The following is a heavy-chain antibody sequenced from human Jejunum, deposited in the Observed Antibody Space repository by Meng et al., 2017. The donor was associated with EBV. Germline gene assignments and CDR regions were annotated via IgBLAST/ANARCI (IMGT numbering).Heavy chain of an antibody. CDR1: GGSISRSDYF. V-gene: IGHV4-39*07. CDR3: ASPTQYSTSCYLS. J-gene: IGHJ4*02. D-gene: IGHD2-2*01. Sequence: QLQLQESGPGLVKSSETLSLTCPVSGGSISRSDYFWGWIRQSPGKGLEWIGSINYSGTTYYNPSLKSRVTISVDTSKNQFSLELRSVTAADTAVYYCASPTQYSTSCYLSWGQGTLVTVSS. CDR2: INYSGTT.